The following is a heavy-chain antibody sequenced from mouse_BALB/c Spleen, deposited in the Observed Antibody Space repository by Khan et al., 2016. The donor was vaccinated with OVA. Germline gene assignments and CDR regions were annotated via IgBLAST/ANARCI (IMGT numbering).Heavy chain of an antibody. J-gene: IGHJ3*01. Sequence: EVQLQQSGTVLARPGASVKMSCKASGYSFTSYLIHWVKQRPGQGLEWIGDIYPGNSDTTYNQKFKDKAKLNAGTSAHTAYMELSSLTNEDSAVYYCARGGYSSFAYWDQGTLVTVSA. CDR2: IYPGNSDT. D-gene: IGHD1-3*01. V-gene: IGHV1-5*01. CDR1: GYSFTSYL. CDR3: ARGGYSSFAY.